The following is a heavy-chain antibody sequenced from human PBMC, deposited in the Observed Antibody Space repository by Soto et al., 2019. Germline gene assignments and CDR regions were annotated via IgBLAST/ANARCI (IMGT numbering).Heavy chain of an antibody. Sequence: QVQLQESGPGLVKPSETLSLTCTVSGGSISSYYWSWIRQPPGKGLEWIGYIYYSGSTNYNPSLQRRVTISVDTSKNQLSLKLRSVTAADTAVYYCARRYGYSFDYWGQGTLVTVSS. CDR2: IYYSGST. CDR3: ARRYGYSFDY. CDR1: GGSISSYY. V-gene: IGHV4-59*08. D-gene: IGHD5-18*01. J-gene: IGHJ4*02.